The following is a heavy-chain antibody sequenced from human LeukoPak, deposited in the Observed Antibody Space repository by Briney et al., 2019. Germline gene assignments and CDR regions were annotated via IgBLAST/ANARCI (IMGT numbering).Heavy chain of an antibody. CDR2: IYNSGST. Sequence: PSETLSLTCTVSGGSISSYYWSWIRQSPGKGLEWIAYIYNSGSTNYNPSLKSRVTISVDTSKNQFSLKLSSVTAADTAVYYCARREVTTSWYFDLWGRGTLVTVSS. V-gene: IGHV4-59*08. CDR3: ARREVTTSWYFDL. D-gene: IGHD4-17*01. CDR1: GGSISSYY. J-gene: IGHJ2*01.